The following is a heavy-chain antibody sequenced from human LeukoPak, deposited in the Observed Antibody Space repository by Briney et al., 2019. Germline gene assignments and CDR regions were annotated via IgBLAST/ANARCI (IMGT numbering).Heavy chain of an antibody. CDR1: GFDFATYW. Sequence: PGGSLRLSCAASGFDFATYWMFWVRQAPGKGLVWAAQINSDGSGATYGDSAKGRFSISRDNAKNTLFLYMSGLRAEDTAVYYCARGTSTAPGIDYWGQGTLVAVSS. V-gene: IGHV3-74*01. J-gene: IGHJ4*02. D-gene: IGHD6-13*01. CDR3: ARGTSTAPGIDY. CDR2: INSDGSGA.